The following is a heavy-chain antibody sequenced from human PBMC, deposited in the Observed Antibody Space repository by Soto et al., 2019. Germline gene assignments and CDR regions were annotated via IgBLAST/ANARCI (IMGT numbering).Heavy chain of an antibody. CDR3: ARGSRYCSGGSCYSGWFDP. CDR1: GYTFTSYD. J-gene: IGHJ5*02. Sequence: QVQLVQSGAEVKKPGASVKVSCKASGYTFTSYDINWVRQATGQGLEWMGWMNPNSGNTGYAQKCQGRVTMTRNTSISTAYMELSSLRSEDTAVYYCARGSRYCSGGSCYSGWFDPWGQGTLVTVSS. V-gene: IGHV1-8*01. CDR2: MNPNSGNT. D-gene: IGHD2-15*01.